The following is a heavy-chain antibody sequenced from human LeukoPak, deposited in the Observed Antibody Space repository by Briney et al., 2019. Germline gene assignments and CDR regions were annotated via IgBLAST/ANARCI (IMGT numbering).Heavy chain of an antibody. V-gene: IGHV3-23*01. CDR3: AKDIVGAGSYWYFDL. CDR2: ISGSGGST. CDR1: GFTFSSYS. D-gene: IGHD1-26*01. J-gene: IGHJ2*01. Sequence: GGSLRLSCAASGFTFSSYSMSWVRQAPGKGLEWVSAISGSGGSTYYADSVKGRFTISRDNSKNTLYLQMNSLRAEDTAVYYCAKDIVGAGSYWYFDLWGRGTLVTVSS.